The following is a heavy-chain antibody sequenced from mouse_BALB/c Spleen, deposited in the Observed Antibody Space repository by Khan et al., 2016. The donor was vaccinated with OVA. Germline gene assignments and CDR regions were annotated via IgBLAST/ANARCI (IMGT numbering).Heavy chain of an antibody. CDR2: LYPGSGNT. CDR3: ARRNYFGYTFAY. Sequence: VQLQESGAELARPGASVKLSCKASGYTFTDYYINWVKQRTGQGLEWIGELYPGSGNTYYNEKFKAKATLTADKASSTAYMQLSSRTSEDSAVFFWARRNYFGYTFAYWGQGTLVTISA. CDR1: GYTFTDYY. J-gene: IGHJ3*01. D-gene: IGHD1-2*01. V-gene: IGHV1-77*01.